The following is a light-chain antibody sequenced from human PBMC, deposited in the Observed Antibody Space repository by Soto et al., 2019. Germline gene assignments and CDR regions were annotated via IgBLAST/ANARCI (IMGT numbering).Light chain of an antibody. J-gene: IGLJ2*01. CDR2: EVS. Sequence: QSALTQPASVSGSAGQSITVSCTGTSSDVGRYNYASRFQQHPGKAPKLMIFEVSTRPSGVSNRFSGSKSGNTASLTISGLQIEDEAEYYCCSSTSSTSAVFCGGTKLTVL. CDR1: SSDVGRYNY. CDR3: CSSTSSTSAV. V-gene: IGLV2-14*01.